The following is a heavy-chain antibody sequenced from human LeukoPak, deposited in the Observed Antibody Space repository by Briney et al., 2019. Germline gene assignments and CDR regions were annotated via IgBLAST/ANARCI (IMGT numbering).Heavy chain of an antibody. D-gene: IGHD3-22*01. CDR2: LYPGVST. V-gene: IGHV4-4*07. Sequence: SETLSLTCTVSGGPLYSYYWSWIRQTAGKGLEWIGRLYPGVSTDYNPSLKSRVTMSVDTSKNQFALKLNTVTAADTAVYYCARLKFYDSTGYSPGHYMDVWGKGTTVTVSS. CDR1: GGPLYSYY. CDR3: ARLKFYDSTGYSPGHYMDV. J-gene: IGHJ6*03.